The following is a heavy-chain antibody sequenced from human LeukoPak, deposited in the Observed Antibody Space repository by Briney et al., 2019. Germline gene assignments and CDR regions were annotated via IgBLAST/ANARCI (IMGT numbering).Heavy chain of an antibody. D-gene: IGHD3-10*01. CDR1: GGSISSSNYY. Sequence: SETLSLTCTVSGGSISSSNYYWSWIRQPAGKGLEWIGRIYTSGTTNYNPSLKSRVTISIDTSKNQFSLKLSSVTAADTAVYYCARAVGSGSFQTYYYYMDVWGKGTTVTISS. J-gene: IGHJ6*03. CDR3: ARAVGSGSFQTYYYYMDV. V-gene: IGHV4-61*02. CDR2: IYTSGTT.